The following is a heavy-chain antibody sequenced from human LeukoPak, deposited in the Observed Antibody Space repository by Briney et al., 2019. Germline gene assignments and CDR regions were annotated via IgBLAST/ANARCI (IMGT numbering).Heavy chain of an antibody. CDR1: GFTFSNAW. Sequence: GGSLRLSCAASGFTFSNAWMSWVRQAPGKGLEWVGRIKSKTDGGTTDYAALVKGRFTISRDDSKNTLYLQMNSLKTEDTAVYYCTTDRITYYDILTGYYHFDYWGQGTLVTVSS. V-gene: IGHV3-15*01. D-gene: IGHD3-9*01. J-gene: IGHJ4*02. CDR3: TTDRITYYDILTGYYHFDY. CDR2: IKSKTDGGTT.